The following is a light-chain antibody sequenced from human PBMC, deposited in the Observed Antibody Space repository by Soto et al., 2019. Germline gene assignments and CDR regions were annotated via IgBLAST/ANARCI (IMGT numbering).Light chain of an antibody. CDR2: GAS. CDR1: QSVSSSY. CDR3: QQYGSSGT. J-gene: IGKJ1*01. V-gene: IGKV3-20*01. Sequence: EIVFTKSPGTLSLSPGERATLSCRASQSVSSSYLALYQQKPGQAPRLLIYGASSRATGIPARFSGSGSGTEFTLTISSLQSEDFAVYYCQQYGSSGTFGQGTKVDIK.